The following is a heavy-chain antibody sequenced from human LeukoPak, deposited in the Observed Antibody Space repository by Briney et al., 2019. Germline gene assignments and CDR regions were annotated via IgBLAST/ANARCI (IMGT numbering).Heavy chain of an antibody. CDR1: GFTFRTYA. Sequence: GGSLRLSCAASGFTFRTYAMSWVRQAPGKGLEWVSTISNSGGDTYYADSVKGRFTISRDDSKNTLRVQMNSLRAEDTAIYYCVKSRGSGSYSFDCWGQGTLVTVSS. V-gene: IGHV3-23*01. D-gene: IGHD3-10*01. J-gene: IGHJ4*02. CDR2: ISNSGGDT. CDR3: VKSRGSGSYSFDC.